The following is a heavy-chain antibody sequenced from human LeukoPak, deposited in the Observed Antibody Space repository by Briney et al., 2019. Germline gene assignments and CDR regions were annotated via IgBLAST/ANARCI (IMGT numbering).Heavy chain of an antibody. CDR3: ARGFQTWTTFNYFDY. CDR2: IYHSGST. CDR1: GGSISSGGYY. V-gene: IGHV4-30-2*01. Sequence: PSETLSLTCTVSGGSISSGGYYWSWIRQAPGKGLEWIGYIYHSGSTYYNPSLKSRVTISVDRSKNQFSLKLSSVTAADTAVYYCARGFQTWTTFNYFDYWGQGTLVTVSS. J-gene: IGHJ4*02. D-gene: IGHD4-11*01.